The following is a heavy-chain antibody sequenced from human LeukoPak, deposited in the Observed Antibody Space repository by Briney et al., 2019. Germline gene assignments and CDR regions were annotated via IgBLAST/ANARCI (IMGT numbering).Heavy chain of an antibody. D-gene: IGHD6-13*01. CDR3: VGELLTAAGTIGAFDI. J-gene: IGHJ3*02. CDR1: GFTFSTYG. Sequence: GGPLRLSCAASGFTFSTYGMHWVRQAPGKGLEWVTVIWPNGSNKYHADSVKGRFTISRDNSKSTLFLQMSSLAAEDTAVYYCVGELLTAAGTIGAFDIWGRGTMVTVSS. V-gene: IGHV3-33*01. CDR2: IWPNGSNK.